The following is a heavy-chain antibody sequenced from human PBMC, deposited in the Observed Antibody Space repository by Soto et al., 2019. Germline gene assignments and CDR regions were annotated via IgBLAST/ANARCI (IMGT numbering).Heavy chain of an antibody. D-gene: IGHD3-22*01. CDR1: GFTVSSNY. CDR2: IYSGSST. V-gene: IGHV3-66*01. J-gene: IGHJ3*02. CDR3: ARSPYYYDSGGAFDI. Sequence: EVQLVESGGGLVQPGGSLRLSCAASGFTVSSNYMSWVRQAPGKGLEWVSIIYSGSSTYYADSVKDRFTISRDNSKNTMYLQMNSLRAEDTAVYYCARSPYYYDSGGAFDIWGQGTMVTVSS.